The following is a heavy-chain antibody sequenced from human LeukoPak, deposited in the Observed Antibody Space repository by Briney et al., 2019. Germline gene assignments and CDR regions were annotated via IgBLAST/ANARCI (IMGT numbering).Heavy chain of an antibody. J-gene: IGHJ5*02. Sequence: SETLSLTRTVSGGSISGYYWSWIREPPGKGLEWIGYISDSGSPNYNPSLKSRVTISVDTSKNQFSLKLPSVTAADTAVYYCARVNYRSGSHSSWFDPWGQGTLVTVSS. V-gene: IGHV4-59*08. CDR3: ARVNYRSGSHSSWFDP. CDR1: GGSISGYY. D-gene: IGHD3-10*01. CDR2: ISDSGSP.